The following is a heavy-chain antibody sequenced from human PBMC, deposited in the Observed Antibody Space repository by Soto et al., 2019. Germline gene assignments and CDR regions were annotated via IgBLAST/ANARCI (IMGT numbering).Heavy chain of an antibody. V-gene: IGHV1-18*01. CDR3: ARVSEYYDSSGSPLCWFDP. Sequence: QVQLVQSGAEVKKPGASVKVSCKASGYTFTSYGISWVRQAPGQGLEWMGWISAYNGNTNYAQKLQGRVTMTTDTSPRTADMERRSLRYDDTAVYYCARVSEYYDSSGSPLCWFDPWGQGTLVTGSS. D-gene: IGHD3-22*01. CDR1: GYTFTSYG. J-gene: IGHJ5*02. CDR2: ISAYNGNT.